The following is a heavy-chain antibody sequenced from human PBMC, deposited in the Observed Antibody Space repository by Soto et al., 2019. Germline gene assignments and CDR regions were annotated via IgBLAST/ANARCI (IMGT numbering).Heavy chain of an antibody. CDR2: IYYSGST. CDR3: ARQRNHYYDSSGWFDP. D-gene: IGHD3-22*01. J-gene: IGHJ5*02. CDR1: GGSISSGGYY. Sequence: QVQLQESGPGLVKPSQTLSLTCTVSGGSISSGGYYWSWIRQHPGKGLEWIGYIYYSGSTYYNPSLKRRVTISVDTSKNQFSLKLSSVTAADTAVYYCARQRNHYYDSSGWFDPWGQGTLVTVSS. V-gene: IGHV4-31*03.